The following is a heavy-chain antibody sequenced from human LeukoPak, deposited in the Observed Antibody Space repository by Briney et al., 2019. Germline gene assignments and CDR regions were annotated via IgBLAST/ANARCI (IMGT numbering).Heavy chain of an antibody. Sequence: GGSLRLSCAASGFTFSSYSMNWVRQAPGKGLEWVSSISSSSSSYIYYADSVKGRFTTSRDNAKNSLYLQMNSLRAEDTAVYYCARDRARLRYFDWGFDYWGQGTLVTVSS. J-gene: IGHJ4*02. CDR1: GFTFSSYS. V-gene: IGHV3-21*01. D-gene: IGHD3-9*01. CDR2: ISSSSSSYI. CDR3: ARDRARLRYFDWGFDY.